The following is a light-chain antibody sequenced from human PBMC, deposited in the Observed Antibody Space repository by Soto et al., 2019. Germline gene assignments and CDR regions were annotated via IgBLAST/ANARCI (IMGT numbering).Light chain of an antibody. CDR3: ASWDASVGGPA. CDR2: RNN. J-gene: IGLJ2*01. Sequence: QSVLTQPASASGTPGQRVTISCSGSNSNIGSKYVYWYQQFPATAPKLLIYRNNQRPSGVPDRFSASKTGTSASLAISDLRSEDEADYYCASWDASVGGPAFGGGTKLTVL. V-gene: IGLV1-47*01. CDR1: NSNIGSKY.